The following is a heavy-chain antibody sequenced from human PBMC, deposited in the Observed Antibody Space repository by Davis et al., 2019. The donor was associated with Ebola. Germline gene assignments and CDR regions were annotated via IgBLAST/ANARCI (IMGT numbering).Heavy chain of an antibody. J-gene: IGHJ6*02. CDR3: ARADSSSWVRGAYYGMDV. Sequence: GESLKISCKGSGYSFTSYWIGWVRQMPGKGLEWMGIIYPGDSDTRYSPSFQGQVTISADKSISTAYLQWSSLKASDTAMYYCARADSSSWVRGAYYGMDVWGQGTTVTVSS. CDR1: GYSFTSYW. CDR2: IYPGDSDT. V-gene: IGHV5-51*01. D-gene: IGHD6-6*01.